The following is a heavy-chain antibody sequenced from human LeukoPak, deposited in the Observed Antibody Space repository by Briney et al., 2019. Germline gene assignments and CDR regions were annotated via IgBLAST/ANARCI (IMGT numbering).Heavy chain of an antibody. V-gene: IGHV1-69*04. D-gene: IGHD1-26*01. CDR2: IIPILGIA. CDR3: AVGATDDAFDI. Sequence: ASVKVSCKASGGTFSSYAISWVRQAPGQGLEWMGRIIPILGIANYAQKFQGRVTITADKSTSTAYMELSSLRSEDTAVYYCAVGATDDAFDIWGQGTMVTVSS. J-gene: IGHJ3*02. CDR1: GGTFSSYA.